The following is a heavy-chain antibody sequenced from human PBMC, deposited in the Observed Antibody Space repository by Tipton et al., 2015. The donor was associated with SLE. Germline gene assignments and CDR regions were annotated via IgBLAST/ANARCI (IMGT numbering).Heavy chain of an antibody. Sequence: TLSLTCTVSGGPIINTNYYWDWIRQSPGKGLEWIGHVLYSGTTNYNPSLKSRLIISVDTSKNLFSLKLSSVTAADTAVYYCARAATSYYDTSGYYPYFDNWGQGTLVTVSS. D-gene: IGHD3-22*01. J-gene: IGHJ4*02. V-gene: IGHV4-39*07. CDR1: GGPIINTNYY. CDR2: VLYSGTT. CDR3: ARAATSYYDTSGYYPYFDN.